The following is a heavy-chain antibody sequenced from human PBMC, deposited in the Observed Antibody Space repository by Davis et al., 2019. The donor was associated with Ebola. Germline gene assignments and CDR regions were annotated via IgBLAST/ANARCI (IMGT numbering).Heavy chain of an antibody. CDR3: ARRSPVLLWVGEREFDP. J-gene: IGHJ5*02. CDR2: IDPSDSYT. D-gene: IGHD3-10*01. CDR1: GYTFTSYW. Sequence: GESLKISCTASGYTFTSYWISWVRQMPGKGLEWMGRIDPSDSYTNYSPSFQGHVTISADKAISTAYLQWSSLKASDTAMYYCARRSPVLLWVGEREFDPWGQGTLVTVSS. V-gene: IGHV5-10-1*01.